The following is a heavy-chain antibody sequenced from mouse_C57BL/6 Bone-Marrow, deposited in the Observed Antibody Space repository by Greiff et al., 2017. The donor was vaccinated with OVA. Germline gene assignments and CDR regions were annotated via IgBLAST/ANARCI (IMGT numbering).Heavy chain of an antibody. CDR3: AITTVVPYWYFDV. Sequence: QVQLQQPGAELVKPGASVKVSCKASGYTFTSYWMHWVKQRPGQGLEWIGRIHPSDSDTNYNQKFKGKATLTVDKSSSTAYMQLSSLTSADSAVYYCAITTVVPYWYFDVWGTGTTVTVSS. CDR1: GYTFTSYW. CDR2: IHPSDSDT. J-gene: IGHJ1*03. V-gene: IGHV1-74*01. D-gene: IGHD1-1*01.